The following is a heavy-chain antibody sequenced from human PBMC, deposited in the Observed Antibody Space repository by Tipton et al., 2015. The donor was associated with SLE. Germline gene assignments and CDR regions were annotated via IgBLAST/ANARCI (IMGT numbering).Heavy chain of an antibody. CDR3: ARGILEWSDY. CDR2: INHSGST. V-gene: IGHV4-34*01. D-gene: IGHD3-3*01. J-gene: IGHJ4*02. Sequence: TLSLTCTVSGASISTYYWSWIRQPPGKGLEWIGEINHSGSTNYNPSLKSRVTISVDTSKNQFSLKLSSVTAADTAVYYCARGILEWSDYWGQGTLVTVSS. CDR1: GASISTYY.